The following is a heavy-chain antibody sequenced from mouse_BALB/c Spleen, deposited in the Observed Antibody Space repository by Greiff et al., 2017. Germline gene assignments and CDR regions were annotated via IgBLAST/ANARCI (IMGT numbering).Heavy chain of an antibody. D-gene: IGHD1-1*02. V-gene: IGHV1-87*01. J-gene: IGHJ1*01. CDR2: IYPGDGDT. CDR3: ARDYGMIRRYWYFDV. CDR1: GYTFTSYW. Sequence: QVQLKQSGAELARPGASVKLSCKASGYTFTSYWMQWVKQRPGQGLEWIGAIYPGDGDTRYTQKFKGKATLTADKSSSTAYMQLSSLASEDSAVYYCARDYGMIRRYWYFDVWGAGTTVTVSS.